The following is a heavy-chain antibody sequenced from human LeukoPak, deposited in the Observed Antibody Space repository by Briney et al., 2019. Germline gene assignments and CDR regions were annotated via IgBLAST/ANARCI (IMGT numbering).Heavy chain of an antibody. CDR3: ARGWYNSGYYCDY. Sequence: PGGSLRLSCAASGFTFINYAMTWVRQAPGKGLEWVSYISSSGSTIYYADSVKGRFTISRDNAKNSLYLQMNSLRAEDTAVYYCARGWYNSGYYCDYWGQGTLVTVSS. CDR1: GFTFINYA. D-gene: IGHD6-19*01. V-gene: IGHV3-48*03. J-gene: IGHJ4*02. CDR2: ISSSGSTI.